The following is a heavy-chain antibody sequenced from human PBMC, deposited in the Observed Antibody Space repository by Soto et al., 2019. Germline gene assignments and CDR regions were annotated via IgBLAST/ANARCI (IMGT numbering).Heavy chain of an antibody. Sequence: QVQLVESGGGVIQPGRSLRLSCSASGFAFSTYGMHWVRQAPGKGLGWVAVIWADGSRQFYGDSVEGRFTISRDNSKNTLFLQRNSLRVDDTTVYFGVGGTGYWGLSDYWVQGPVVTVSA. CDR1: GFAFSTYG. CDR2: IWADGSRQ. CDR3: VGGTGYWGLSDY. V-gene: IGHV3-33*08. D-gene: IGHD3-9*01. J-gene: IGHJ4*02.